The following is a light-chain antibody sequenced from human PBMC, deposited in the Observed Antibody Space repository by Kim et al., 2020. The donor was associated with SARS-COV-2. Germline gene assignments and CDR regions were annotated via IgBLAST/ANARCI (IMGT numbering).Light chain of an antibody. CDR2: QDS. CDR3: QAWDGSTSWV. V-gene: IGLV3-1*01. J-gene: IGLJ3*02. CDR1: KLGAKY. Sequence: SYELTQPPSVSVSPGQTASITCSGDKLGAKYACWYQQKPGQAPVLVIYQDSKRPSGIPERFSGSNSGNTATLTISGTQAMDEADYYCQAWDGSTSWVFGGGTKLTVL.